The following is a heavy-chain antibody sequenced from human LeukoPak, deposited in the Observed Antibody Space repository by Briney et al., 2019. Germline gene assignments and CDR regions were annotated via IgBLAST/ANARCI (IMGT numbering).Heavy chain of an antibody. J-gene: IGHJ4*02. CDR2: VYYTGNT. V-gene: IGHV4-39*01. D-gene: IGHD3/OR15-3a*01. CDR1: GVSISSSYSY. Sequence: SETLSLTCTVSGVSISSSYSYWGWIRQPPGMGLEWIGSVYYTGNTYYNASLKSQVSISIDTSKNQFSLKLTSVTAADTAVYYCARQTGSGLFILPGGQGTLVTVSS. CDR3: ARQTGSGLFILP.